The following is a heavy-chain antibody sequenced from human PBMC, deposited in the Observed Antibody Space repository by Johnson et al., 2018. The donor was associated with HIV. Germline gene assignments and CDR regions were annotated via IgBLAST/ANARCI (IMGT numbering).Heavy chain of an antibody. V-gene: IGHV3-20*04. D-gene: IGHD1-26*01. CDR3: AKDRGSPGIPAALDI. Sequence: VQLVESGGGVVQPGRSLTLSCAPSGFTFDYYDMTWVRQAPGKGLEWVSGINWNGGATFYADSVKGRFTISRDNSKNTLFLQMNSLRADDTAVYYCAKDRGSPGIPAALDIWGQGTMVTVSS. CDR2: INWNGGAT. J-gene: IGHJ3*02. CDR1: GFTFDYYD.